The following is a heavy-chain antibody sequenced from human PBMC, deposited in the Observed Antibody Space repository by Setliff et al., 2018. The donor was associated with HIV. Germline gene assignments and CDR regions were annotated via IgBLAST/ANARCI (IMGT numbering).Heavy chain of an antibody. J-gene: IGHJ3*01. Sequence: GASVKVSCKASGYTFNAYFMHWVRQAPGQGLEWMGWINSDSGDTKYAQKFQGRVTMTRDTFISTAYMEVSGLRSDDTAVYFCARERMPVWFYYDSSASDVFDFWGQGTMVTVSS. D-gene: IGHD3-22*01. V-gene: IGHV1-2*02. CDR2: INSDSGDT. CDR1: GYTFNAYF. CDR3: ARERMPVWFYYDSSASDVFDF.